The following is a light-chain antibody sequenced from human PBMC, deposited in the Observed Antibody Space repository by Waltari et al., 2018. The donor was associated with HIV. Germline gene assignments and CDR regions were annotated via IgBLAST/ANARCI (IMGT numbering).Light chain of an antibody. J-gene: IGKJ1*01. CDR3: QQYYSTPWT. Sequence: IVMTQSPDSLAVFLGDQAAINCKSNHTVLYSGHNKNFVSWYQNKPGQPPKLLYYWASTRQSGVPGRFGGGGAGTDFTLTSSSLPAEDVAVYSCQQYYSTPWTFGQGTEVEVK. CDR2: WAS. V-gene: IGKV4-1*01. CDR1: HTVLYSGHNKNF.